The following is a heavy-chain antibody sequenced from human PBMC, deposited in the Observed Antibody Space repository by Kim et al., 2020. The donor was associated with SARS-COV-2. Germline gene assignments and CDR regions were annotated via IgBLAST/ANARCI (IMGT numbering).Heavy chain of an antibody. Sequence: SETLSLTCTVSGGSISSYYWSWIRQPAGKGLEWIGRIYTSGSTNYNPSLKSRVTMSVDTSKNQFSLKLSSVTAADTAVYYCARDLPPGGIVGASEVPAWFDPWGQGTLVTVSS. D-gene: IGHD1-26*01. J-gene: IGHJ5*02. CDR1: GGSISSYY. V-gene: IGHV4-4*07. CDR2: IYTSGST. CDR3: ARDLPPGGIVGASEVPAWFDP.